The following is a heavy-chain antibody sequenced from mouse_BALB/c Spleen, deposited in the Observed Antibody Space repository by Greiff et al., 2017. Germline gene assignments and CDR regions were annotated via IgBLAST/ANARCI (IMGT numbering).Heavy chain of an antibody. CDR1: GFTFSNYW. CDR3: TRGEVRRHAMDY. CDR2: IRLKSNNYAT. V-gene: IGHV6-6*02. D-gene: IGHD2-14*01. Sequence: EVQRVESGGGLVQPGGSMKLSCVASGFTFSNYWMNWVRQSPEKGLEWVAEIRLKSNNYATHYAESVKGRFTISRDDSKSSVYLQMNNLRAEDTGIYYCTRGEVRRHAMDYWGQGTSVTVSS. J-gene: IGHJ4*01.